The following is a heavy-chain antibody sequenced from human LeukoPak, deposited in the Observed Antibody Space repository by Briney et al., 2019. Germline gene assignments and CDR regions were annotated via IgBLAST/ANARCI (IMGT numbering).Heavy chain of an antibody. V-gene: IGHV1-69*13. D-gene: IGHD4-17*01. J-gene: IGHJ3*02. Sequence: SVKVSCTASGGTFSSYAISWVRQAPGQGLEWMGGIIPIFGTANYAQKFQGRVTITADESTSTAYMELSSLRSEDTAVYYCARVADYGDYETAFDIWGQGTMVTVSS. CDR2: IIPIFGTA. CDR1: GGTFSSYA. CDR3: ARVADYGDYETAFDI.